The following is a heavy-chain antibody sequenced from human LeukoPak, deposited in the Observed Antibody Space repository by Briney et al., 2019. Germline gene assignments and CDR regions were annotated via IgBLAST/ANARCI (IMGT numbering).Heavy chain of an antibody. J-gene: IGHJ4*02. CDR1: GYTFTNYG. D-gene: IGHD3-22*01. V-gene: IGHV1-18*01. CDR3: ARCYYDSSGYYIY. Sequence: ASVKVSCKASGYTFTNYGITWVRQAPGQGLERMGWISAYNGNTNYAQKLQGRVTMTTDTSTSTAYVELRNLRSDDTAVYYCARCYYDSSGYYIYWGQGSLVTLSS. CDR2: ISAYNGNT.